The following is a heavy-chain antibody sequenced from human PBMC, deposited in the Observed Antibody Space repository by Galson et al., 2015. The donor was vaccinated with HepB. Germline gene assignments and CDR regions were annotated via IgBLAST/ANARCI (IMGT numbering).Heavy chain of an antibody. CDR1: GFTFSSYW. J-gene: IGHJ6*02. Sequence: SLRLSCAASGFTFSSYWMHWVRQAPGKGLVWVSHINSDGSSTRYADSVKGRFTISRDNAKNTLYLQMNSLRAEDTAVYYCARMGLGEAYGMDVWGQGTTVTVSS. CDR2: INSDGSST. V-gene: IGHV3-74*01. D-gene: IGHD5/OR15-5a*01. CDR3: ARMGLGEAYGMDV.